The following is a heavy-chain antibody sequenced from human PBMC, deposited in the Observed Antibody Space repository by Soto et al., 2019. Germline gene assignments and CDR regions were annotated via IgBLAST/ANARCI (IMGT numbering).Heavy chain of an antibody. CDR1: GFTFSSHS. D-gene: IGHD4-17*01. Sequence: EVQLVESGGGLVQPGGSLRLSCAASGFTFSSHSMNWVRQAPGKGLQWVAYISSSGSTIYYADSMKGRFTISRDNAKNSLHLQMNSLRDEDTAVYYCARDRYGDYVSDYWGQGTLVTVSS. CDR3: ARDRYGDYVSDY. J-gene: IGHJ4*02. V-gene: IGHV3-48*02. CDR2: ISSSGSTI.